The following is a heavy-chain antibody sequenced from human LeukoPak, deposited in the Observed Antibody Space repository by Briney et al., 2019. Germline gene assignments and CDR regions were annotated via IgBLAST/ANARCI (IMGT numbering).Heavy chain of an antibody. J-gene: IGHJ4*02. CDR2: ISWNSGSI. CDR1: GFTFDDYA. Sequence: GRSLRLSCAASGFTFDDYAMHWVRQAPGKGLEWVSGISWNSGSIGYADSVKGRFTISRDNAKNSLYLQMNSLRAEDTAVYYCARATFDYGGPFDYWGQGTLVTVSS. CDR3: ARATFDYGGPFDY. D-gene: IGHD4-23*01. V-gene: IGHV3-9*01.